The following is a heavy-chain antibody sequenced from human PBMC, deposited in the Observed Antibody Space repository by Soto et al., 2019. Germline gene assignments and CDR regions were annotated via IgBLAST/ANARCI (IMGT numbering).Heavy chain of an antibody. J-gene: IGHJ5*02. V-gene: IGHV1-69*01. CDR1: GGTFSSYA. Sequence: QVQLVQSGAEVKKPGSSVKVSCKASGGTFSSYAISWVRQAPGQGLEWMGGIIPIFGTANYAQKFQGRVTITADESTSTAYMELSSLRSDDTAVYYCASLLWFGVAASLSWFDPWGQGTLVTVSS. CDR3: ASLLWFGVAASLSWFDP. CDR2: IIPIFGTA. D-gene: IGHD3-10*01.